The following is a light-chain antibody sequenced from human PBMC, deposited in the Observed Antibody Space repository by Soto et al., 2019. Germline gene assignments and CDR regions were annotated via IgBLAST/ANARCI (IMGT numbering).Light chain of an antibody. Sequence: DIQMTQSPSSLSASVGDRVTITCRASQTISNYLIWYQQKPGKAPNLLIYAASSFQSDIPSRFSGSRSGTDFTLTISRPHPQEFATYYCQQGYRTPFTFGQGTK. CDR2: AAS. CDR1: QTISNY. J-gene: IGKJ2*01. CDR3: QQGYRTPFT. V-gene: IGKV1-39*01.